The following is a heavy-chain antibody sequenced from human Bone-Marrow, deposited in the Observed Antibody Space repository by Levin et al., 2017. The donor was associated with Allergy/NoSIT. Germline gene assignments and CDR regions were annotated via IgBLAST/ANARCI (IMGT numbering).Heavy chain of an antibody. CDR2: IDGTSTYI. CDR3: ARGPADP. CDR1: GFSFSRYD. J-gene: IGHJ5*02. V-gene: IGHV3-21*01. Sequence: GGSLRLSCAASGFSFSRYDMTWVRQAPGRGLEWVSSIDGTSTYIYYADSLKGRFTISRDNAKNSLYLQMNRLTAEDTGVYYCARGPADPWGPGTLVTVSS. D-gene: IGHD2-2*01.